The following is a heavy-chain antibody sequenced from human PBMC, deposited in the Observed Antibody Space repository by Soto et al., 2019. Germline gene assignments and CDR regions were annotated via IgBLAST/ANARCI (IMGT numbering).Heavy chain of an antibody. D-gene: IGHD6-19*01. J-gene: IGHJ4*02. CDR2: IWYDASNK. CDR1: GFTFSSYG. CDR3: ARDCAGYSSGWYQRGGFDY. Sequence: QVQLVESGGGVVQPGRSLRLSCAASGFTFSSYGMHWVRQAPGKGLEWVAVIWYDASNKYYADSVKGRFTISRDNSKNTLYLRMISLRAEDTAVYYCARDCAGYSSGWYQRGGFDYWGQGTLVTVSS. V-gene: IGHV3-33*01.